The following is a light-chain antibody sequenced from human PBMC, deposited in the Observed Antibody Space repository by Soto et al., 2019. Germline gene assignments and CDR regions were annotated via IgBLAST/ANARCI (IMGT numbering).Light chain of an antibody. V-gene: IGKV3-15*01. Sequence: EIVMTXSPATLSVXXXXXXTLSCRASQSVSSNLAWYQQKPGQAPRLLIYGASTRATGIPARFSGSGSGTEFTLTISSLQSEDFAVYYCQQYNNWPWTFGQGTKVEIK. CDR3: QQYNNWPWT. CDR1: QSVSSN. CDR2: GAS. J-gene: IGKJ1*01.